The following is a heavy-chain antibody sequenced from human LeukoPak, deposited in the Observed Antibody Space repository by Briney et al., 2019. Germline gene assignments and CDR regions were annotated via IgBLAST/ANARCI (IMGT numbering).Heavy chain of an antibody. D-gene: IGHD3-10*01. CDR1: GGSISSYY. CDR2: IYYSGST. CDR3: AREIDSSGPMDV. V-gene: IGHV4-59*01. J-gene: IGHJ6*02. Sequence: PSETLSLTCTVSGGSISSYYWSWIRQPPGKGLEWIGYIYYSGSTNYNPSLKSRVTISVDTSKNQFSLKLSSVTAADTAVYYCAREIDSSGPMDVWGQGTTVTVSS.